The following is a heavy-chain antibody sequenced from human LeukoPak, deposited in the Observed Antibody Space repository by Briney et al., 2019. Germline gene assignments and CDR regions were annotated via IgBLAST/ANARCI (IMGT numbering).Heavy chain of an antibody. CDR1: GGSISVGSYY. CDR2: IHTTGGT. Sequence: SETLSLTCTVSGGSISVGSYYWSWIRQPAGKGLEWIGRIHTTGGTNYNPSLKSRVTISVDSSKNQFSLKLSSVTAADTAVYYCARDGVVYGQVAWGQGTLVTVSS. V-gene: IGHV4-61*02. CDR3: ARDGVVYGQVA. J-gene: IGHJ4*02. D-gene: IGHD3-10*01.